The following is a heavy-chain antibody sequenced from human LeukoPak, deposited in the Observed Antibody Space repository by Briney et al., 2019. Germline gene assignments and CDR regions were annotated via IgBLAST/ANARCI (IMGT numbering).Heavy chain of an antibody. V-gene: IGHV3-53*01. CDR1: ELTLSDNY. D-gene: IGHD2-15*01. J-gene: IGHJ4*02. Sequence: HPGGSLRLSCAASELTLSDNYMSWIRQAPGRGLEWVSFIYSGGSTYYADSVRGRFIISRDTSKNTLYLQMNSLRAEDTAIYYCARRAGSYSHSYDYWGQGTLVTVSS. CDR3: ARRAGSYSHSYDY. CDR2: IYSGGST.